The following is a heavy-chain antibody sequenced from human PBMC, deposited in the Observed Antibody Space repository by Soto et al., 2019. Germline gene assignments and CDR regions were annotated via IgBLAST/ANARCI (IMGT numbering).Heavy chain of an antibody. CDR2: IYWNDDK. D-gene: IGHD6-13*01. CDR3: AHGRKYSRSWYNWFDP. J-gene: IGHJ5*02. Sequence: SGPTLVNPTQTLTLTCTFSGFSLSISGVGVGWIRQPPGKALEWLALIYWNDDKRYSPSLKSRLTITKDTSKNQVVLTMTNMDPVDTATYYCAHGRKYSRSWYNWFDPWGQGTLVTVSS. V-gene: IGHV2-5*01. CDR1: GFSLSISGVG.